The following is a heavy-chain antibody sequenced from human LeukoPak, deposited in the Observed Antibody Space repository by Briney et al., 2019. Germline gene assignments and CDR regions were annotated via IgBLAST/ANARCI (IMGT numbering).Heavy chain of an antibody. CDR2: ISYDGSNK. Sequence: PGRSLRLSCAASGFTFSSYAMHWVRQAPGKGLEWVAVISYDGSNKYYADSVKGRFTISRDNAKNSLYLQMNSLRVEDTAVYYCARDRDYVFDYWGQGTLVTVSS. D-gene: IGHD4/OR15-4a*01. CDR1: GFTFSSYA. CDR3: ARDRDYVFDY. V-gene: IGHV3-30-3*01. J-gene: IGHJ4*02.